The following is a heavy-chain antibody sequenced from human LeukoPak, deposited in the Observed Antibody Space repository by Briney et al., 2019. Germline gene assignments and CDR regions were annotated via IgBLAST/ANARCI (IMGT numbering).Heavy chain of an antibody. J-gene: IGHJ4*02. CDR1: AGSISSSSYY. D-gene: IGHD3-10*01. V-gene: IGHV4-39*01. Sequence: PSETLSLTCTVSAGSISSSSYYWGWIRQPPGKGLEWIGSIYYSGSTYYNPSLKSRVTISVDTSKNQFSLKLSSVTAADTAVYYCARLVYYGSGSYYNPYYFDYWGQGTLVTVSS. CDR3: ARLVYYGSGSYYNPYYFDY. CDR2: IYYSGST.